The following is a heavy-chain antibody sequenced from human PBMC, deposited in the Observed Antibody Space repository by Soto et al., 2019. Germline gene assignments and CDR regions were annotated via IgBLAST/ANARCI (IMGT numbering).Heavy chain of an antibody. CDR3: ARDHPLTSSYSSSWDY. CDR1: GFTFSIYS. V-gene: IGHV3-21*01. D-gene: IGHD6-13*01. Sequence: GGSLRLSCAASGFTFSIYSMNWVRQAPGKGLEWVSSISSSSSYIYYADSVKGRFTISRDNGKISLYLQMNSLRAEDTAVYYCARDHPLTSSYSSSWDYWGQGTLVTVSS. CDR2: ISSSSSYI. J-gene: IGHJ4*02.